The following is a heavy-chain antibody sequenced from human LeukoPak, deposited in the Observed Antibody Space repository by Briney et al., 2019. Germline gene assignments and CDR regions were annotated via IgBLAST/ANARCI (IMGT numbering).Heavy chain of an antibody. CDR3: ARRANNWDAPRGYFDY. V-gene: IGHV1-18*01. CDR1: GYTFTSYG. Sequence: GASVKVSCKASGYTFTSYGISWVRQAPGQGLEWMGWISAYNGNTNYAQKLQGRVTMTTDTSTSTGYMEVRSLRSDDTAVYYCARRANNWDAPRGYFDYWGQGTLVTVSS. D-gene: IGHD1-1*01. J-gene: IGHJ4*02. CDR2: ISAYNGNT.